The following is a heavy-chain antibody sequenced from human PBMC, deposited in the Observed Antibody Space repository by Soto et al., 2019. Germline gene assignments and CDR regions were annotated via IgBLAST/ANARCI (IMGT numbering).Heavy chain of an antibody. J-gene: IGHJ4*02. V-gene: IGHV4-59*08. CDR1: GGSIRDYY. CDR2: IYYTGTT. D-gene: IGHD3-22*01. CDR3: ARLGGYYQAFDS. Sequence: PSETLSLTCTVSGGSIRDYYWGWIRQSPGKGLEWIGYIYYTGTTKYNPSLKSRVTISVDSSKNQFSLKLDSVTAAVTAVYYCARLGGYYQAFDSWGQGTLVTVSS.